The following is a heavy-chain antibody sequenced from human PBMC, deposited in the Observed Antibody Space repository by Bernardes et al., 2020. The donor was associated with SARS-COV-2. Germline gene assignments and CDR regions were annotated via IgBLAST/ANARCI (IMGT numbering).Heavy chain of an antibody. D-gene: IGHD3-10*01. Sequence: SETLSLTCIVSGGSISSHYWSWIRQPPGKGLEWIGYIYYSGSTNYNPSLKSRVTISVDRSKTQFSLKLSSVTAADTAVYYCARGLEIGGYQYYGMDVWGQGTTVTVSS. V-gene: IGHV4-59*11. J-gene: IGHJ6*02. CDR2: IYYSGST. CDR1: GGSISSHY. CDR3: ARGLEIGGYQYYGMDV.